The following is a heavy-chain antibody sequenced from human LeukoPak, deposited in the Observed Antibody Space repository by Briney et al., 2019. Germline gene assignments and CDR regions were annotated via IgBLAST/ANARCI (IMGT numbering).Heavy chain of an antibody. D-gene: IGHD3-9*01. V-gene: IGHV1-2*02. CDR2: INPNSGGT. J-gene: IGHJ4*02. CDR1: GYTFTGHY. Sequence: GASVKVSCKASGYTFTGHYMHWVRQAPGQGLEWMGWINPNSGGTNYAQKFQGRVTMTRDTSISTDYMELSRLRSDDTAVYYCARDYFERMGYPYFGYGGQGTRAPVS. CDR3: ARDYFERMGYPYFGY.